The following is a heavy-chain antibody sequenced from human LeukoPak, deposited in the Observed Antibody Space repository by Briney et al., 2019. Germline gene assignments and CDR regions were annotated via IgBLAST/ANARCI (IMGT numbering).Heavy chain of an antibody. D-gene: IGHD3-22*01. J-gene: IGHJ5*02. CDR1: GFTFDDYA. CDR3: AKGPYYYDSSGSQHWFDP. Sequence: GRSLRLSCAASGFTFDDYAMHWVRQAPGKGLEWVSGISWNSGSIGYADSVKGRFTIPRDNAKNSLYLQMNSLRAEDTALYYCAKGPYYYDSSGSQHWFDPWGQGTLVTVSS. V-gene: IGHV3-9*01. CDR2: ISWNSGSI.